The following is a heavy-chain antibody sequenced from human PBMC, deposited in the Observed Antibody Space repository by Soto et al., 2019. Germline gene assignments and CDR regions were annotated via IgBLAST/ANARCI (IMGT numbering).Heavy chain of an antibody. V-gene: IGHV3-64*04. D-gene: IGHD6-19*01. CDR2: ISTNGGST. Sequence: GGSLRLSCSASGFTFSIYAMHWVRQAPGKGLEYVSSISTNGGSTDYADSVKGRFTISRENSNNTLYLQLSSLRPEDTAVYYCARTTAVAGTPEFDYGGQGALVTVS. J-gene: IGHJ4*02. CDR3: ARTTAVAGTPEFDY. CDR1: GFTFSIYA.